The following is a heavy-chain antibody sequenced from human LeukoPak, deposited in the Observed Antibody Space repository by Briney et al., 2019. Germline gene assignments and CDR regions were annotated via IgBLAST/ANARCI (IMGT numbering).Heavy chain of an antibody. CDR2: TYYRSKWYH. V-gene: IGHV6-1*01. CDR3: ARDPAVTYGSGNYYYYMDV. Sequence: KPSQTLSLTCAISGDTFSSSSASWNWLRQSPSRGLEWLGRTYYRSKWYHDYAASVKSRLTINPDTTKNQFSLQLNYVTPEDTAVYFCARDPAVTYGSGNYYYYMDVWGNGTRVSVSS. D-gene: IGHD3-10*01. J-gene: IGHJ6*03. CDR1: GDTFSSSSAS.